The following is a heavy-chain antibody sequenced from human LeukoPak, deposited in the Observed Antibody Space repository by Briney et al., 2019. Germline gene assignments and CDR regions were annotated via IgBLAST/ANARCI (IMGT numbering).Heavy chain of an antibody. CDR3: ARARPAAIRGDWFDP. CDR2: INPNSGGT. CDR1: GYTFTDYY. J-gene: IGHJ5*02. D-gene: IGHD2-2*02. V-gene: IGHV1-2*04. Sequence: GASVKVSCKASGYTFTDYYMQWVRQAPGQGLEWMGWINPNSGGTNYAQKFQGWVTMTRDTSISTAYMELSRLRSDDTAVYYCARARPAAIRGDWFDPWGQGTLVTVSS.